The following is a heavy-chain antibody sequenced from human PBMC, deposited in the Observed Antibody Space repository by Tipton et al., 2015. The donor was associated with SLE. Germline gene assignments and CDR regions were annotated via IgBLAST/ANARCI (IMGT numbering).Heavy chain of an antibody. CDR1: GGTFSSYA. D-gene: IGHD3-10*01. J-gene: IGHJ6*02. V-gene: IGHV1-69*18. CDR2: IIPIFGTA. Sequence: QLVQSGAEVKKPGSSVKVSCKASGGTFSSYAISWVRQAPGQGLEWMGRIIPIFGTANYAQKFQGRVTITADESTSTAYMELSSLRSEDTAVYYCARVKEAMVRGVIYYYGMDVWGQGTTVTVSS. CDR3: ARVKEAMVRGVIYYYGMDV.